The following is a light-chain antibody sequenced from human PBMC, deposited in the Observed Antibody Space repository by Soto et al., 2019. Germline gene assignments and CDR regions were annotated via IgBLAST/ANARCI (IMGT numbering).Light chain of an antibody. CDR2: KAS. CDR1: QSISSW. Sequence: IQMTQAPSSLSASITDRVTITCRASQSISSWLAWYQQKPGKAPKLLIYKASSLESGVPSRFSGSGSGTDFTLTISRLEPEDFAVYYCQQYTTSSWTFGQGTKV. V-gene: IGKV1-5*03. J-gene: IGKJ1*01. CDR3: QQYTTSSWT.